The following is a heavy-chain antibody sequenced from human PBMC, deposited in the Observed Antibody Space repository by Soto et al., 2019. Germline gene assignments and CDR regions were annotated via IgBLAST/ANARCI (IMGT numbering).Heavy chain of an antibody. Sequence: GGSLRLSCAASGFTFSSYWMSWVRQAPGKGLEWVANIKQDGSEKYYVDSVKGRFTISRDNAKNSLYLQMNSLRAEDTAVYYCARNGYSYGQSIYYYYGMDVWGQGTTVTV. V-gene: IGHV3-7*01. CDR1: GFTFSSYW. CDR2: IKQDGSEK. D-gene: IGHD5-18*01. J-gene: IGHJ6*02. CDR3: ARNGYSYGQSIYYYYGMDV.